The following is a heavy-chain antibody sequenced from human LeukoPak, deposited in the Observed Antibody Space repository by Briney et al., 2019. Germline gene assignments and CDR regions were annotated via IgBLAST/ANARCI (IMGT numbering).Heavy chain of an antibody. Sequence: PSETLSLTCTVSGGSFSSGSYYWSWIRQPAGKGLEWIGRIYTSGSPNYNPSLKSRVTISVDTSKNQFSLKLSSVTAADTAVYYCARGGGDWGFHQSDYWGQGTLVTVSS. J-gene: IGHJ4*02. CDR2: IYTSGSP. CDR3: ARGGGDWGFHQSDY. V-gene: IGHV4-61*02. D-gene: IGHD2-21*01. CDR1: GGSFSSGSYY.